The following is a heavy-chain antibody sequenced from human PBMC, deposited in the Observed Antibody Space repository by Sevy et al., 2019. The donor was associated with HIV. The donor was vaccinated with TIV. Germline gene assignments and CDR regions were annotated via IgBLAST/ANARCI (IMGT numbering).Heavy chain of an antibody. Sequence: GGSLRLSCAASGFSLNNYWMNWVRQAPGKGLEWVANIKQDGSVKYYVDSVKGRFTISRDNSKNTLYLQMNSLRAEDTAVYFCARDDYGDSFGGGFDYWGQGTLVTVSS. V-gene: IGHV3-7*01. J-gene: IGHJ4*02. CDR3: ARDDYGDSFGGGFDY. CDR2: IKQDGSVK. CDR1: GFSLNNYW. D-gene: IGHD4-17*01.